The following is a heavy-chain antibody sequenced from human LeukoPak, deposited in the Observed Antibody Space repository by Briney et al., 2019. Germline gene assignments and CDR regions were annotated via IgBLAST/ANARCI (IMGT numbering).Heavy chain of an antibody. CDR1: GFTFSDYY. Sequence: GRSLRLSCAASGFTFSDYYMNWIRQAPGKGLEWVSYIHSSSAYTNYADSVKGRFTISRDNAKNSLYLQMNSLRAEDTAVYYCARTGDYESFDYWGQGTLVTVSS. CDR2: IHSSSAYT. V-gene: IGHV3-11*06. CDR3: ARTGDYESFDY. D-gene: IGHD4-17*01. J-gene: IGHJ4*02.